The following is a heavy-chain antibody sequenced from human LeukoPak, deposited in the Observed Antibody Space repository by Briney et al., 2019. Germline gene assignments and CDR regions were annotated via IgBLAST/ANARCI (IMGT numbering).Heavy chain of an antibody. CDR2: IYSGGST. J-gene: IGHJ6*02. V-gene: IGHV3-53*01. CDR1: GFTFSNYA. CDR3: ARDQYSGGWYSYYGMDV. D-gene: IGHD6-19*01. Sequence: GGSLRLSCAASGFTFSNYAMSWVRQAPGKGLEWVSVIYSGGSTYYADSVKGRFTISRDNSKNTLYLQMNSLRAEDTAVYYCARDQYSGGWYSYYGMDVWGQGTTVTVSS.